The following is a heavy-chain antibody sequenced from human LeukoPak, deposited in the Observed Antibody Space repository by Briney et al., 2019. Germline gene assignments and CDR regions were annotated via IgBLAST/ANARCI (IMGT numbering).Heavy chain of an antibody. J-gene: IGHJ4*02. V-gene: IGHV3-48*03. Sequence: GGSLRLSCATSGFTFSNHEMDWVRQAPGKGLEWVAYTSRGGSDISYADSVKGRFTISTDNANSSLYLQMNSLRAEDTAVYFCVRARLIRLENFFDYWGPGTLVTVSS. CDR2: TSRGGSDI. CDR3: VRARLIRLENFFDY. CDR1: GFTFSNHE. D-gene: IGHD2-21*02.